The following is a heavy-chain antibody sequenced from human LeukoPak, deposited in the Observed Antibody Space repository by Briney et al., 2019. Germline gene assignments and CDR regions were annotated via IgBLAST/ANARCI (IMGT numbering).Heavy chain of an antibody. CDR2: ISSTNREV. V-gene: IGHV3-21*05. J-gene: IGHJ4*02. D-gene: IGHD6-25*01. Sequence: PGGSLRLSCATSEFGFSSYSMNCVRQAPGKGLEWVSYISSTNREVSSADSVRGRFTISRDNAKNSLYLQMNSLRAEDTAVYYCAERFDYWRQGAMVTVS. CDR1: EFGFSSYS. CDR3: AERFDY.